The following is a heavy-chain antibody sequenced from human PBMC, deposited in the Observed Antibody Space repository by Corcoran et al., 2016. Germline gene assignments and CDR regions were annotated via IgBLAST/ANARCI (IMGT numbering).Heavy chain of an antibody. J-gene: IGHJ4*02. V-gene: IGHV4-39*01. CDR3: ARWYGSGWYYFDY. Sequence: QLQLQESGPGLVKPSETLSLTCTVSGGSISSSSYYWGWIRQPPGKGLEWIGSIYYSGSTNYNPSLKSRVTISVDTSKNPFALKLSSVTAADTAVYYCARWYGSGWYYFDYWGQGTLVTVSS. D-gene: IGHD6-19*01. CDR2: IYYSGST. CDR1: GGSISSSSYY.